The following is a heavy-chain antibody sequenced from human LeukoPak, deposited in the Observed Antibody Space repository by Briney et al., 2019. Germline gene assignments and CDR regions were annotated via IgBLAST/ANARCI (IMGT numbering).Heavy chain of an antibody. J-gene: IGHJ4*02. V-gene: IGHV3-30-3*01. CDR2: ISYDGSNK. CDR1: GFTFSSYA. D-gene: IGHD3-10*02. Sequence: PGGPLRLSCAASGFTFSSYAMHWVRQAPGKGLEWVAVISYDGSNKYYADSVKGRFTISRDNSKNTLYLQMNSLRAEDTAVYYCARDRSHYYVPFDYWGQGTLVTVSS. CDR3: ARDRSHYYVPFDY.